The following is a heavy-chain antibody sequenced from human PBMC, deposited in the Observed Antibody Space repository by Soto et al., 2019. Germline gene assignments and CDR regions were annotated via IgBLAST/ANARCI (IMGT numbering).Heavy chain of an antibody. D-gene: IGHD2-15*01. J-gene: IGHJ6*02. CDR1: GGSISSGGYY. V-gene: IGHV4-31*03. Sequence: PSETLSLTCTVSGGSISSGGYYWSWIRQHPGKGLEWIGYIYYSGSTYYNPSLKSRVTISVDTSKNQFSLKLSSVTAADTAVYYCARGQPPYCSGGSCSNDYYYYGMDVWGQGTTVTVSS. CDR3: ARGQPPYCSGGSCSNDYYYYGMDV. CDR2: IYYSGST.